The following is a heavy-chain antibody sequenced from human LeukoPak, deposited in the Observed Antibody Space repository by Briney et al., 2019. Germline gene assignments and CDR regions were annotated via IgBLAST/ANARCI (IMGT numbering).Heavy chain of an antibody. D-gene: IGHD4-17*01. J-gene: IGHJ5*02. CDR3: ARALVDYGDYVFWFDP. CDR1: GGSFSGYY. Sequence: SETLSLTCAVYGGSFSGYYWSWIRHPPRKGLEWIGYIYYSGSTNYNPSLKSRVTISVDTSKNQFSLKLSSVTAADTAVYYCARALVDYGDYVFWFDPWGQGTLVTVSP. V-gene: IGHV4-59*01. CDR2: IYYSGST.